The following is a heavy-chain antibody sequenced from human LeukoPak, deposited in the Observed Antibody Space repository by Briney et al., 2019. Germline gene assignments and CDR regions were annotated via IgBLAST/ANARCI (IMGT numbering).Heavy chain of an antibody. J-gene: IGHJ4*02. Sequence: ASVKVSCKASGYTFTNYGISWVRQAPGQGLEWMGWISGFNGNTKYAQKFQGRVTMTTDTFTSTAYMELRSLRSDDTAVYYCARDGVTLPFDYWGQGTLVTVSS. CDR1: GYTFTNYG. CDR2: ISGFNGNT. CDR3: ARDGVTLPFDY. V-gene: IGHV1-18*01. D-gene: IGHD2-21*02.